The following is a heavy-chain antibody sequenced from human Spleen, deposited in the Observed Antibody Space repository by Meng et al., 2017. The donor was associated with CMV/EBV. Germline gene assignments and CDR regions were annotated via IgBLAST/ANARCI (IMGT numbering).Heavy chain of an antibody. CDR2: IIPVVGIA. J-gene: IGHJ6*02. CDR3: ARDRVYSSTWLGSPETDYFHNGLDV. V-gene: IGHV1-69*04. Sequence: WVRQAPGQGLEWMGRIIPVVGIANYAQKFQGRVTITADKPRSTAYMELSSLRSDDTAVYYCARDRVYSSTWLGSPETDYFHNGLDVWGQGTLVTVSS. D-gene: IGHD6-13*01.